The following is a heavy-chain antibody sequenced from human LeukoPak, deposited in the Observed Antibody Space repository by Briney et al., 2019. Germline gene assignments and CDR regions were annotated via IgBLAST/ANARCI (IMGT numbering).Heavy chain of an antibody. J-gene: IGHJ6*03. Sequence: GGSLRLSCAASGFTFSRYSMNWVRQAPGKGLEWVSYISSSGTTIYYADSVKGRFTISRDNAKNSLYLQMNSLRAEDTAVYYCARARNEDYYYYYMDVWGKGTTVTVSS. CDR2: ISSSGTTI. V-gene: IGHV3-48*01. CDR3: ARARNEDYYYYYMDV. CDR1: GFTFSRYS. D-gene: IGHD1-1*01.